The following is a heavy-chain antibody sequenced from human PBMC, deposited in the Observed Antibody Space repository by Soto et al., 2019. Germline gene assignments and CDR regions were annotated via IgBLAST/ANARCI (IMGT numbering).Heavy chain of an antibody. D-gene: IGHD3-9*01. CDR1: GFTFGDYA. V-gene: IGHV3-49*03. CDR2: IRSKAYGGTT. J-gene: IGHJ4*02. CDR3: TRDSNYDILTGYQYYFDY. Sequence: PGGSLRLSCPASGFTFGDYAMSWFRQAPGKGLEWVGFIRSKAYGGTTEYAASVKGRFTISRDDSKSIAYLQMNSLKTEDTAVYYCTRDSNYDILTGYQYYFDYWGQGTLVTVSS.